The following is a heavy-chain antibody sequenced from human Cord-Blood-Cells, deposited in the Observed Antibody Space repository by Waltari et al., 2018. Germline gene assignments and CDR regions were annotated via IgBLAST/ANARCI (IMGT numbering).Heavy chain of an antibody. J-gene: IGHJ4*02. CDR3: ALTMVRGVIVY. CDR1: GFTFSSYA. D-gene: IGHD3-10*01. CDR2: ISVSGGST. V-gene: IGHV3-23*01. Sequence: EVQLLESGGGLVQPGGSLRLSCAASGFTFSSYAMSWVRQAPGKGLEWVSAISVSGGSTYYADSVKGRFTISRDNSKNTLYLQMNSLRAEDTAVYYCALTMVRGVIVYWGQGTLVTVSS.